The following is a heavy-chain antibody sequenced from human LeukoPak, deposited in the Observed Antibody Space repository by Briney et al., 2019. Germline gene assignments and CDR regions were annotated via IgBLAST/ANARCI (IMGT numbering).Heavy chain of an antibody. CDR2: IYYSGST. J-gene: IGHJ4*02. V-gene: IGHV4-31*03. Sequence: PSETLSLTCTVSGGSISSSSYYWGWIRQHPGKGLEWIGYIYYSGSTYYNPSLKSRVTISVDTSKNQFSLKLSSVTAADTAVYYCARDREVRGVILGYFDYWGQGTLVTVSS. CDR3: ARDREVRGVILGYFDY. CDR1: GGSISSSSYY. D-gene: IGHD3-10*01.